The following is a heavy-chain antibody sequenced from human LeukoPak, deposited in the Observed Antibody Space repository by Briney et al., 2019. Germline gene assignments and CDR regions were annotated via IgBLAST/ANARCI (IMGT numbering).Heavy chain of an antibody. CDR1: EFTFSNYW. V-gene: IGHV3-74*01. CDR2: INSDGSGT. J-gene: IGHJ4*02. CDR3: AREVGSGNSDRYLDY. D-gene: IGHD3-10*01. Sequence: PGGSLRLSCAASEFTFSNYWIHWVRQAPGKGLVWVSRINSDGSGTNYADSVKGRFTISRDNSNNTLYLQMKSLRAEDTAVYYCAREVGSGNSDRYLDYWGQGTLVTVSS.